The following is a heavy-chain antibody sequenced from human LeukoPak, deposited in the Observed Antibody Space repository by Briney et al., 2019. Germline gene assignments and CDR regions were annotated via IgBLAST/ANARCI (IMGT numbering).Heavy chain of an antibody. CDR1: GFTFSSYS. V-gene: IGHV3-48*01. CDR2: ISSSSSTI. D-gene: IGHD3-3*01. Sequence: GGSLRLSCAASGFTFSSYSMNWVRQAPGKGLEWVSYISSSSSTIYYADSEKGRFTISRDNAKNSLYLQMNSLRAEDTAVYYCARDEGDDFWSPQGDYRGQGTLVTVSS. CDR3: ARDEGDDFWSPQGDY. J-gene: IGHJ4*02.